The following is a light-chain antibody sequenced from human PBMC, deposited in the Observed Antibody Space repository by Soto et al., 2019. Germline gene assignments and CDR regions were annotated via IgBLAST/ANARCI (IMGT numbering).Light chain of an antibody. J-gene: IGKJ1*01. CDR3: QQYYSYPWT. CDR1: QSISSW. V-gene: IGKV1-5*03. Sequence: DIQLTQSPSFLSASVGDRVTITCRASQSISSWLAWYQQKPGKAPKLLIYKASSLESGVPSRFSGSGSGTEFTLTISSLQPDDFATYYCQQYYSYPWTFGQGTKVEIK. CDR2: KAS.